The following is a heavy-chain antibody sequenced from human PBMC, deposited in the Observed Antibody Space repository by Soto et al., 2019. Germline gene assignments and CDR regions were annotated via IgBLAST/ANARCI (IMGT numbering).Heavy chain of an antibody. CDR2: ISGGGVST. Sequence: EVQLLESGGGLVQPGGSLRLSCAASGFTFSSYAISWVRQAPGNGLEWVSSISGGGVSTNYADSVKGRFTISRDNSKNPQYLQMNSVRAADAAVYYCAKKVPGWPEDYFDSWGQGTLVTVSS. CDR3: AKKVPGWPEDYFDS. CDR1: GFTFSSYA. J-gene: IGHJ4*02. D-gene: IGHD6-19*01. V-gene: IGHV3-23*01.